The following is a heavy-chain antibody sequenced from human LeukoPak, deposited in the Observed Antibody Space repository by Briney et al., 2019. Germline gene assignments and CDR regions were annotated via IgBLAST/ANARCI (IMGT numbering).Heavy chain of an antibody. CDR1: GFTFSSYG. D-gene: IGHD3-22*01. CDR3: AKEIYYDSTGPQY. CDR2: ISGSGGST. J-gene: IGHJ4*02. V-gene: IGHV3-23*01. Sequence: GGSLRLSCAASGFTFSSYGMSWVRQAPGKGLEWVSAISGSGGSTYYADSVKGRFTISRDNSKNTLYLQMNSLRAEDTAVYHCAKEIYYDSTGPQYWGQGTLVTVSS.